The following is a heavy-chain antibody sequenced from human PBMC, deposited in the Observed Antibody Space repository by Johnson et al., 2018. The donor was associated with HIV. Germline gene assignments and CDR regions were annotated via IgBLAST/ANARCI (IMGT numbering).Heavy chain of an antibody. D-gene: IGHD6-25*01. CDR1: GFTFRSFG. Sequence: QVQLVESGGGVVQPGKSLRLSCAASGFTFRSFGMHWVRQAPGKGLEWVAVMSYDGSFQDYADSVRGRFTISRDNSRSTLFLEMINLRDEDTALYYCARDVAAAKMDAFDTWGQGTMVIVSS. CDR3: ARDVAAAKMDAFDT. J-gene: IGHJ3*02. CDR2: MSYDGSFQ. V-gene: IGHV3-30*05.